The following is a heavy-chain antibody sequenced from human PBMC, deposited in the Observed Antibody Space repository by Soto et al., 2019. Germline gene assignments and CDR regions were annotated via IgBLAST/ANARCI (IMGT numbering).Heavy chain of an antibody. V-gene: IGHV3-74*01. CDR1: GFTFISYW. J-gene: IGHJ4*02. D-gene: IGHD5-12*01. CDR2: IKGDGSET. CDR3: LRGNSGYGNFDY. Sequence: PGGSLRLSCAASGFTFISYWMHWVRQAPGKGLVWVSRIKGDGSETNYADSVKGRFTISRDNAKNTRYLQLNSLRAEDTAVYYCLRGNSGYGNFDYWGQGTRVTVSS.